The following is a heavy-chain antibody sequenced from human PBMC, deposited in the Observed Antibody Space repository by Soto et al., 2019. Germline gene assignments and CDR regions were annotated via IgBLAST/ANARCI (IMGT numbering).Heavy chain of an antibody. D-gene: IGHD6-6*01. CDR2: IIPIFGTA. Sequence: QVQLVQSGAEVKKPGSSVKVSCKASGGTFSSYAISWVRQAPGQGLEWMGGIIPIFGTANYAQKFQGRVTITADKSTSTAYMELSSLRSEDTVVYYCARESPHGQLNYYGMDVWGQGTTVTVSS. J-gene: IGHJ6*02. CDR3: ARESPHGQLNYYGMDV. CDR1: GGTFSSYA. V-gene: IGHV1-69*06.